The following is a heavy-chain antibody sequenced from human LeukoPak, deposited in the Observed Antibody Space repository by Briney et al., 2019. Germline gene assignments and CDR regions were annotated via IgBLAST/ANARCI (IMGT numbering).Heavy chain of an antibody. Sequence: SETLSLTCTVSGGSIRSSSYYWGWIRQPPGKGLEWIGSIYYSGSTNYNPSLKSRVTISVDTSKNQFSLKLSSVTAADTAVYYCAREIQGWVAFAIAAAGKGGYYYYYMYVWGKGTTVTVSS. CDR3: AREIQGWVAFAIAAAGKGGYYYYYMYV. CDR2: IYYSGST. CDR1: GGSIRSSSYY. V-gene: IGHV4-39*07. D-gene: IGHD6-13*01. J-gene: IGHJ6*03.